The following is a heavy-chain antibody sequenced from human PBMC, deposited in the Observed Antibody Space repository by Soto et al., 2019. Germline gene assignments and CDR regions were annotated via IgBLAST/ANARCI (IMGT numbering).Heavy chain of an antibody. CDR1: GYTFTSYG. J-gene: IGHJ6*02. CDR2: ISAYNGNT. V-gene: IGHV1-18*01. CDR3: ARGSIVVVPAAVYYYGMDV. D-gene: IGHD2-2*01. Sequence: QVQLVQSGAEVKKPGASVKVSCKASGYTFTSYGISWVRQAPGQGLEWMGWISAYNGNTNYAQKLQGRVTMTTDTXXSXAXMELRSLRSDDTAVYYCARGSIVVVPAAVYYYGMDVWGQGTTVTVSS.